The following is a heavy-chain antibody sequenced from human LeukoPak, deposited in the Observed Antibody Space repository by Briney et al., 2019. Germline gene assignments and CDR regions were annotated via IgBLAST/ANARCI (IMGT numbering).Heavy chain of an antibody. D-gene: IGHD6-13*01. Sequence: GGSLRLSCAASGFTFSSYSMNWVRQAPGKGLEWVSYISSSSSTIYYADSVKGRFTISRDRAKNSLYLQMNSLRVEDMAVYYCARDRGAVAGHYFDHWGQGTLVTVSS. CDR3: ARDRGAVAGHYFDH. J-gene: IGHJ4*02. CDR1: GFTFSSYS. CDR2: ISSSSSTI. V-gene: IGHV3-48*01.